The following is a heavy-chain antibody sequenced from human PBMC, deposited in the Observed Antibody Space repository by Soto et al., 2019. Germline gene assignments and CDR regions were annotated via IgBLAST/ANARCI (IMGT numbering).Heavy chain of an antibody. V-gene: IGHV4-30-4*01. CDR3: ARSVFP. Sequence: PSETLSLTCPVSCGSITSSDYYWSWIRQPPGKGLEWIGYIYNSWSTYYNPSLNNRVTISIDTSKSQFYLKLSSVTDADTAVYYCARSVFPWGQGTLVTVSS. J-gene: IGHJ5*02. CDR2: IYNSWST. CDR1: CGSITSSDYY.